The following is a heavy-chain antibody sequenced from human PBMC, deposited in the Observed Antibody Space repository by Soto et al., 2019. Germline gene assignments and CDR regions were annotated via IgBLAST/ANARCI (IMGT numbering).Heavy chain of an antibody. Sequence: ESGGGVVQPGRSLRLSCAASGFTFSHYGIHWVRQAPGKGLEWLAVISYDGSNKHYADSVKGRFTVSRDNSKNTLYLQMNSLRAEDTAVYFCARYSGKYQGPIDYWGQGTVVTVSS. V-gene: IGHV3-30*03. CDR3: ARYSGKYQGPIDY. CDR2: ISYDGSNK. CDR1: GFTFSHYG. D-gene: IGHD1-26*01. J-gene: IGHJ4*02.